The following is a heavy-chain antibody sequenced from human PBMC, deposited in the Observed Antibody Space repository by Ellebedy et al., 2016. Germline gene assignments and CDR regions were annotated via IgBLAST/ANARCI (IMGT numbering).Heavy chain of an antibody. CDR2: IYPGDSDT. Sequence: GESLKISXKASGYKFPNYWIGWVRQMPGKGLEWMGIIYPGDSDTRYSPAFQGQVTLSVDTSTSTAYLQWTSLKASDTATYFCARTMMVSHEVFDFWGQGTLVTVSS. D-gene: IGHD3-10*01. CDR1: GYKFPNYW. CDR3: ARTMMVSHEVFDF. J-gene: IGHJ4*02. V-gene: IGHV5-51*01.